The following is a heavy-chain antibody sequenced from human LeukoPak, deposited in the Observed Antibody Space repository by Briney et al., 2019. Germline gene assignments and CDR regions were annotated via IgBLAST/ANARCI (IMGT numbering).Heavy chain of an antibody. CDR2: LSSGGNYI. Sequence: GGSLRLSCATSGFTFSSYTMNWVRQAPGRGLEWVSSLSSGGNYIYYADSVKGRFTSSRDNAKNSLYLQMNSLRAEDTAVYYCVRAGYAYNYYYAMDVWGQGTTVTVSS. V-gene: IGHV3-21*01. CDR1: GFTFSSYT. CDR3: VRAGYAYNYYYAMDV. J-gene: IGHJ6*02. D-gene: IGHD2-15*01.